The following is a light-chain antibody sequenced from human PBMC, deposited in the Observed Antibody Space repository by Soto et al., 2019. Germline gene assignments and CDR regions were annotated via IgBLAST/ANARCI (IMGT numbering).Light chain of an antibody. V-gene: IGLV2-14*01. CDR1: SSDVGAYNY. CDR3: CSFAGSGTQYV. CDR2: EVS. J-gene: IGLJ1*01. Sequence: QSALTQPASVSGSPGQSITISCTGTSSDVGAYNYVSWYQQHPGKPPQLIIYEVSDRPSGVSNRFSGSKSGNTASLTISGLQAEDEADYYCCSFAGSGTQYVFGTGTKLTVL.